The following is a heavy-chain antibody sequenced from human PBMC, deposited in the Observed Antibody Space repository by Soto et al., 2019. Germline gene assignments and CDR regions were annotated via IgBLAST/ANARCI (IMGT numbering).Heavy chain of an antibody. Sequence: VQLVESGGGVVQPGRSLRLSCAASGFTFSSYGMHWVRQAPGKGLEWVAVISYDGSNKYYADSVKGRFTISRDNSKNTLYLQMNSLRAEDTAVYYCAKDRVSIAAAGQYYFDYWGQGTLVTVSS. CDR1: GFTFSSYG. CDR3: AKDRVSIAAAGQYYFDY. J-gene: IGHJ4*02. V-gene: IGHV3-30*18. D-gene: IGHD6-13*01. CDR2: ISYDGSNK.